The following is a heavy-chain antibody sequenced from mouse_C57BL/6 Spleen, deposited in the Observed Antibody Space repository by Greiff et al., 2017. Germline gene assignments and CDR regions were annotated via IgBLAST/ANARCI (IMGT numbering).Heavy chain of an antibody. J-gene: IGHJ1*03. CDR2: INPGSGGT. CDR3: ARAELLRWYFDV. Sequence: VQLQQSGAELVRPGTSVKVSCKASGYAFTNYLIEWVKQRPGQGLEWIGVINPGSGGTNYNEKFKGKATLTADKSSSTAYMQLSSLTSEDSAVYFCARAELLRWYFDVWGTGTTVTVAS. D-gene: IGHD1-1*01. CDR1: GYAFTNYL. V-gene: IGHV1-54*01.